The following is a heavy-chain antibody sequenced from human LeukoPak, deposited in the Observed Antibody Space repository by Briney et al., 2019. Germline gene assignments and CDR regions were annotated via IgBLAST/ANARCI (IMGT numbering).Heavy chain of an antibody. D-gene: IGHD3-3*01. Sequence: ASVKVSCKASGYTFTGYYMHWVRQAPGQGLEGMGWINPNSGGANYAQKFQGRVTMTRDTSISTAYMELSRPRSDDTAVYYCAGDFWSGYYSFDYWGQGSLVTVSS. CDR1: GYTFTGYY. CDR2: INPNSGGA. CDR3: AGDFWSGYYSFDY. J-gene: IGHJ4*02. V-gene: IGHV1-2*02.